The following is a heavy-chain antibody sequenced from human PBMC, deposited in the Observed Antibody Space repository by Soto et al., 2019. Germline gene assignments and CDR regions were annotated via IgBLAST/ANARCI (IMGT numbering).Heavy chain of an antibody. CDR1: GGTFRSYT. V-gene: IGHV1-69*02. D-gene: IGHD2-15*01. CDR2: IIPILGIA. CDR3: GYCSGGSCAHLDY. Sequence: QVQLVQSGAEVKKPGSSVKVSCKASGGTFRSYTISWVRQVPGQGLEWMGRIIPILGIANYAQKFQGRVTITADKSTSTAYMELSSLRSEDTAVYYCGYCSGGSCAHLDYWGQGTLVTVSS. J-gene: IGHJ4*02.